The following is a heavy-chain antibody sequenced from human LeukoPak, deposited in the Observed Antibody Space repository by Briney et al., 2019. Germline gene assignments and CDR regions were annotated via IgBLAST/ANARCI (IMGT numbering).Heavy chain of an antibody. CDR2: IWYDGSNK. CDR1: GFTFSSYG. D-gene: IGHD1-20*01. V-gene: IGHV3-33*01. J-gene: IGHJ5*02. Sequence: GRSLRLSCAASGFTFSSYGMHWVRQAPGKGLEWVAVIWYDGSNKYYADSVKGRFTISRDNSKNTLYLQMNSLRAEDTAVYYCARDGGGNWNDAFDPWGQGTLVTVSS. CDR3: ARDGGGNWNDAFDP.